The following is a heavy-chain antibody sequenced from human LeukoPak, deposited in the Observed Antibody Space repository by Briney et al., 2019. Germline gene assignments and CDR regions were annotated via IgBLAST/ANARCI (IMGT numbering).Heavy chain of an antibody. CDR3: ARGYDYGNYND. V-gene: IGHV4-34*01. CDR2: INHSGST. Sequence: SETLSLACAVYGASFSGYYWSWIRQPPGKGLEWIGEINHSGSTNYNPSLKSRVTISVDTSKNQFSLKLTSVTAADTAVYYCARGYDYGNYNDWGQGTLVTVSS. D-gene: IGHD4-11*01. J-gene: IGHJ4*02. CDR1: GASFSGYY.